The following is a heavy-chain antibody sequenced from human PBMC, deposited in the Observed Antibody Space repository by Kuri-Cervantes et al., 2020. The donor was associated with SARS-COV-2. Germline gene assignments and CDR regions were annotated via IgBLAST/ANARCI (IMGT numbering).Heavy chain of an antibody. J-gene: IGHJ4*02. CDR1: GGSICGGDD. Sequence: GGSLRLSCTVSGGSICGGDDYWNWIRQPPGKGLEWVAVISYDGSNKYYADSVKGRFTISRDNSKNTLYLQMNSLRAEDTAVYYCARVMMYGGFLGRPLAYWGQGTLVTVSS. D-gene: IGHD2-8*01. CDR3: ARVMMYGGFLGRPLAY. V-gene: IGHV3-30-3*01. CDR2: ISYDGSNK.